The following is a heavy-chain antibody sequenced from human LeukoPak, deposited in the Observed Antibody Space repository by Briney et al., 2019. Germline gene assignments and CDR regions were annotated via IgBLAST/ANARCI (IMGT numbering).Heavy chain of an antibody. D-gene: IGHD6-6*01. CDR1: GYTFTSYY. Sequence: ASVKVSCKASGYTFTSYYMHWVRQAPGQGLEWMGIINPSGGSTSYAQKFQGRVTMTRDTSTSTVYMELSSLRSEDTAVYYCARGPSIAARPGGPPDYWGQGTLVTVSS. V-gene: IGHV1-46*01. J-gene: IGHJ4*02. CDR3: ARGPSIAARPGGPPDY. CDR2: INPSGGST.